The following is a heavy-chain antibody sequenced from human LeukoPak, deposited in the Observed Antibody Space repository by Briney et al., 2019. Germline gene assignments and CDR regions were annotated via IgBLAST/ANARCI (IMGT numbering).Heavy chain of an antibody. D-gene: IGHD6-13*01. CDR1: GFTFRTYA. J-gene: IGHJ4*02. Sequence: GGSLRLSCSASGFTFRTYAMYWVRQAPGKGLEYVSVISSNGDTTYYADSVKGRFTISRDNSKNTLYLQMSSLRAEDTAVYYCSRGGSSSYYFDYWGQGTLVTVSS. V-gene: IGHV3-64D*06. CDR2: ISSNGDTT. CDR3: SRGGSSSYYFDY.